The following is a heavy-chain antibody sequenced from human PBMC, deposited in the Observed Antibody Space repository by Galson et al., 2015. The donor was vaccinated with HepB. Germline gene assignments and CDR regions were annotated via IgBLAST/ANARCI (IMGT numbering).Heavy chain of an antibody. J-gene: IGHJ6*02. CDR1: GYTFTSYA. CDR2: INAGNGNT. CDR3: ARGVGYCSGGSCGGPGGKYYYYGMDV. Sequence: SVKVSCKASGYTFTSYAMHWVRQAPGQRLEWMGWINAGNGNTKYSQKFQGRVTITRDTSASTAYMELSSLRSEDTAVYYCARGVGYCSGGSCGGPGGKYYYYGMDVWGQGTTVTVSS. V-gene: IGHV1-3*01. D-gene: IGHD2-15*01.